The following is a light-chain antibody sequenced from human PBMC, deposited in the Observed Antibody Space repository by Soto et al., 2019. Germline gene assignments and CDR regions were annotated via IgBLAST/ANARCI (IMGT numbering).Light chain of an antibody. Sequence: DIQMTQSPPSLSASVGDIVTITFRASQSIIRYLNFYQQKPGKAPNLLIYVASSLQSEFPSRFSGSGSGTDFTLTITSLQPEDFATYYCQQSYGTPITFGQGTRLEI. J-gene: IGKJ5*01. CDR1: QSIIRY. CDR3: QQSYGTPIT. CDR2: VAS. V-gene: IGKV1-39*01.